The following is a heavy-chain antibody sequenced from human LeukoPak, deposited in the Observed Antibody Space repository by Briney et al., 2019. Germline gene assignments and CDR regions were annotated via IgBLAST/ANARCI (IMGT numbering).Heavy chain of an antibody. CDR2: TRNKAHNYAT. Sequence: GGSLKLSCAASGFNFSGSAIHWVRQASGKGLEWVGRTRNKAHNYATAYGASVQGRFSISRDESKTTAYLQMNSLETEDTAVYYCTTLNYVWGTYPPDYWGQGTLVTVSS. D-gene: IGHD3-16*02. V-gene: IGHV3-73*01. CDR1: GFNFSGSA. CDR3: TTLNYVWGTYPPDY. J-gene: IGHJ4*02.